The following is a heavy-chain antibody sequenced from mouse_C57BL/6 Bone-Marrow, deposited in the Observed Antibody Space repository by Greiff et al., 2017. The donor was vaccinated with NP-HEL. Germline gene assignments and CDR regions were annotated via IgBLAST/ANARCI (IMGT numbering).Heavy chain of an antibody. D-gene: IGHD3-2*02. J-gene: IGHJ2*01. V-gene: IGHV14-2*01. CDR2: IDPEDGEP. CDR3: ARGGQLRQRNYFDY. CDR1: GFNIKDYY. Sequence: EVQLKESGAELVKPGASVKLSCTASGFNIKDYYMHWVKQRTEQGLEWIGRIDPEDGEPKYAPKFQGQGTITADTSSNTAYLQLSSLTSEDTAVYYCARGGQLRQRNYFDYWGQGTTLTVSS.